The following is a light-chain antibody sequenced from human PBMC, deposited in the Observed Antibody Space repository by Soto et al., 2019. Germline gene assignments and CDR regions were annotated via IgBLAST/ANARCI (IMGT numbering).Light chain of an antibody. V-gene: IGLV2-14*01. Sequence: QSALTQPASVSESPGQSITISCTGTSSDVGGYNSVSWYQQHPGKAPKLIIYEVSNRPSGISNRFSGSKSGNTASLTISGLQPDDEANYYCSSYTSTTTRVSGGGTKVTVL. J-gene: IGLJ3*02. CDR3: SSYTSTTTRV. CDR1: SSDVGGYNS. CDR2: EVS.